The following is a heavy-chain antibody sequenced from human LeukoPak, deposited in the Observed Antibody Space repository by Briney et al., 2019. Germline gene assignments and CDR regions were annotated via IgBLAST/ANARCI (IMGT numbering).Heavy chain of an antibody. CDR2: MNPNSGNT. V-gene: IGHV1-8*03. Sequence: ASVKVSCKASGYTFTSYDINWVRQATGQGLEWMGWMNPNSGNTGYAQKFQGRVTITRNTSISTAYMELSSLRSEDTAVYYCARNPPTNDDYGDYGAFDIWGQGTMVTVSS. D-gene: IGHD4-17*01. CDR3: ARNPPTNDDYGDYGAFDI. CDR1: GYTFTSYD. J-gene: IGHJ3*02.